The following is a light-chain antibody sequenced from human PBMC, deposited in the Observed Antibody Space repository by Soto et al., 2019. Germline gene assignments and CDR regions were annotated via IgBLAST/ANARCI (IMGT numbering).Light chain of an antibody. CDR3: CSYAGSSSSI. CDR2: EVT. Sequence: QSALTQPASVSGSPGQSITISCSGTSSDVGTYNLVSWYQQYPGKAPRLMIYEVTKRHSGVSNRFSGSKSGNTASLTISGLQPEDEADYYCCSYAGSSSSIFGTGTKLTVL. CDR1: SSDVGTYNL. J-gene: IGLJ1*01. V-gene: IGLV2-23*02.